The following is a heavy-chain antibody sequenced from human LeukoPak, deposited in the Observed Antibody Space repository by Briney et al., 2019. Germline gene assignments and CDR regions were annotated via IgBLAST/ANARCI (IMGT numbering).Heavy chain of an antibody. V-gene: IGHV1-46*01. CDR2: INPSGGST. CDR1: GYTFTSYY. Sequence: ASVKVSCKASGYTFTSYYMHWVRQAPGQGLEWMGIINPSGGSTSYAQKFQGRVTITRDTSTSTVYMELSSLRSEDTAVYYCARDGRKDYYDSSGLLDYWGQGTLVTVSS. J-gene: IGHJ4*02. D-gene: IGHD3-22*01. CDR3: ARDGRKDYYDSSGLLDY.